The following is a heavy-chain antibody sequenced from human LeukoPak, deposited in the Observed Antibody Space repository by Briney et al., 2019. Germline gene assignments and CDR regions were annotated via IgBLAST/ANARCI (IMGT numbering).Heavy chain of an antibody. CDR2: ISPPASHT. V-gene: IGHV5-51*01. Sequence: GESLKISFKGSGYSFTSYWIGWGRPMPGKGGDWISIISPPASHTSYTPSFHRQLPISADQSISTAYLQCNSLKASDTAMYYCSRRWQLDFDYWGQGTLVTVSS. CDR3: SRRWQLDFDY. D-gene: IGHD2-15*01. J-gene: IGHJ4*02. CDR1: GYSFTSYW.